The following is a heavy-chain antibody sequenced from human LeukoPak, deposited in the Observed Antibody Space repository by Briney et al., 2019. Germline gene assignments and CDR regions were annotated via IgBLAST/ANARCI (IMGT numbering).Heavy chain of an antibody. CDR3: ARESATSGSSD. D-gene: IGHD3-10*01. V-gene: IGHV4-61*02. Sequence: PSQTLSLTCTVSGDSIRGNYYWNWIRQPAGQGLEWIGRVFTSGNTNYNPSLESRVTISLDTSKDRFSLKLSSVTAADTAFYYCARESATSGSSDWGQGTLVTVSS. CDR1: GDSIRGNYY. CDR2: VFTSGNT. J-gene: IGHJ4*02.